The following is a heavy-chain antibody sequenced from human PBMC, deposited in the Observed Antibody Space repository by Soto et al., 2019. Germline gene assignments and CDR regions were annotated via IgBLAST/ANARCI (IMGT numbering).Heavy chain of an antibody. CDR1: GFTFSSHA. Sequence: QVQLVESGGGVVQPGRSLRLSCAASGFTFSSHAMHWVRQAPGKGLEWVAVISYDGSNKYYADSVKGRFTISRDNSKNALYLQMNSLRAEDTAVYYCARWGVSIAYVSQEENETDAFDIWGQGTMVTVSS. CDR3: ARWGVSIAYVSQEENETDAFDI. CDR2: ISYDGSNK. J-gene: IGHJ3*02. D-gene: IGHD2-21*01. V-gene: IGHV3-30-3*01.